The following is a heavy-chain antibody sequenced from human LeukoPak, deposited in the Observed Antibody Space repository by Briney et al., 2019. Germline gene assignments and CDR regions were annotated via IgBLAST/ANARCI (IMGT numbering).Heavy chain of an antibody. Sequence: SVKVSCKASGGTFSSYAISWVRQAPGQGLEWMGGIIPIFGTANYAQKFQGRATITTDESTSTAYMELSSLRSEDTAVYYCAKVRIAAAGHFDYWGQGTLVTVSS. D-gene: IGHD6-13*01. CDR2: IIPIFGTA. J-gene: IGHJ4*02. V-gene: IGHV1-69*05. CDR1: GGTFSSYA. CDR3: AKVRIAAAGHFDY.